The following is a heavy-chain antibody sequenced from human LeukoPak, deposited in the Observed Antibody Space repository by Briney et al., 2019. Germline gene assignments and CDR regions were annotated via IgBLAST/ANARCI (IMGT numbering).Heavy chain of an antibody. D-gene: IGHD3-10*01. CDR1: GGSISSGYY. CDR3: ARHGSGSYQAY. V-gene: IGHV4-38-2*02. J-gene: IGHJ4*02. CDR2: IYHSGST. Sequence: SETLSLTCTVSGGSISSGYYWGWIRQPPGKGLEWIGSIYHSGSTYYNPSLKSRVTISEDTSKNQFSLKLSSVTAADTAVYYCARHGSGSYQAYWGQGTLVTVSS.